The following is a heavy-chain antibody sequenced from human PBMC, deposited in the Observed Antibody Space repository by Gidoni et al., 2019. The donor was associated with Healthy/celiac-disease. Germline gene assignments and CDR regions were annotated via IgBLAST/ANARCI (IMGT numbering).Heavy chain of an antibody. J-gene: IGHJ4*02. V-gene: IGHV4-39*01. CDR1: DGSISSSSYY. CDR2: IYYSGST. Sequence: QLQLQESGPGLVKPSETLSLTCTVSDGSISSSSYYWGWIRQPPGKGLEWIGSIYYSGSTYYNPSLKSRVTISVDTSKNQFSLKLSSVTAADTAVYYCARHPHLDPPEYSSQRNPYFDYWGQGTLVTVSS. D-gene: IGHD6-6*01. CDR3: ARHPHLDPPEYSSQRNPYFDY.